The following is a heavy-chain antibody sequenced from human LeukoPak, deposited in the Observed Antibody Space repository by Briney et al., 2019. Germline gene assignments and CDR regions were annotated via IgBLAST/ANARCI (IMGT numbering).Heavy chain of an antibody. Sequence: PGGSLRLSCTASGPTFNTYWVHWVRHAPGKGLVWVSQIKFDGSLASYADSVKGRFTISRDNAKNTLYLQMNTLGTEDTAVYYCVTGHYDSRMYFDLWGRGTLVTVSS. D-gene: IGHD3-16*01. J-gene: IGHJ2*01. V-gene: IGHV3-74*01. CDR3: VTGHYDSRMYFDL. CDR1: GPTFNTYW. CDR2: IKFDGSLA.